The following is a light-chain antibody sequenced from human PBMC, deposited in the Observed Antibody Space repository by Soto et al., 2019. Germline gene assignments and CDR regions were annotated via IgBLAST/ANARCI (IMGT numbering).Light chain of an antibody. CDR1: QSISSY. CDR3: QKSYSTPIN. J-gene: IGKJ5*01. V-gene: IGKV1-39*01. CDR2: AAS. Sequence: IRITQTPSSLYASVVDRVTSTFLASQSISSYLNWYQQKPGKAPKLLIYAASSLQSGVTSRLSGSGSGTDCTLTIRSLQPEDVATYYCQKSYSTPINCGQGKRPEN.